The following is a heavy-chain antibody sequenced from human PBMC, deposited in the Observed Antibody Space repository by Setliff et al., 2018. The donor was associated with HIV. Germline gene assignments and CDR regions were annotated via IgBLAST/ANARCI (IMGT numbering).Heavy chain of an antibody. CDR2: ISDDGNNT. J-gene: IGHJ4*02. CDR1: GFTFSSYR. D-gene: IGHD2-8*01. V-gene: IGHV3-30-3*01. CDR3: ARDERWSLDY. Sequence: GGSLRLSCAASGFTFSSYRIHWVRQAPGKGLECVAVISDDGNNTYYADSVKGRFTVSRDNSKNTVYLQVNSLRPEDTAVYYCARDERWSLDYWGQGTLVTVSS.